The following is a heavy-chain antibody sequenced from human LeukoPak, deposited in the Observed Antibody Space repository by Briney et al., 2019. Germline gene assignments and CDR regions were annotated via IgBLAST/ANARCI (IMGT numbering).Heavy chain of an antibody. CDR3: ARDLGSSSWYGYNWFDP. Sequence: ASVKVSCKASGYTFTSYAMHWVRQAPGQRLEWMGWINVGNGNTKYSQKFQGRVTITRDTSASTAYMELSSLRSEDTAVYYCARDLGSSSWYGYNWFDPWGQGTLVTVSS. J-gene: IGHJ5*02. V-gene: IGHV1-3*01. CDR1: GYTFTSYA. CDR2: INVGNGNT. D-gene: IGHD6-13*01.